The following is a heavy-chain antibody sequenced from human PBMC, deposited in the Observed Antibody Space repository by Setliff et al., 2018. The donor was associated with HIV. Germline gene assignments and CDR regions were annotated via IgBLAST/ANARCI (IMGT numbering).Heavy chain of an antibody. Sequence: PSETLSLTCNVYGGSFSGDSWNWIRQPPGKGLEWIGEINRSGNTNYNPSLKSRVTISVDTSKNQFSLKLNSVTAADTAVYYCATGLTMTPDYWGQGSLVTVSS. D-gene: IGHD7-27*01. CDR2: INRSGNT. CDR3: ATGLTMTPDY. J-gene: IGHJ4*02. CDR1: GGSFSGDS. V-gene: IGHV4-34*01.